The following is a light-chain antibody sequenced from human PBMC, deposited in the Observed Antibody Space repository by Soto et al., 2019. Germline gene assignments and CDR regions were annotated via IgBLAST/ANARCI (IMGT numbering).Light chain of an antibody. Sequence: DIVMTQSPDSLAVSLGERATINCKSSQSVLYSSNNKNYLAWYQQKPGQPPKLLIYSASTRESGVPDRFSGSGSWTDYTLTISSLQAEDVAVYYCQQYYSTPRAFGQGTKVEIK. J-gene: IGKJ1*01. CDR3: QQYYSTPRA. CDR1: QSVLYSSNNKNY. CDR2: SAS. V-gene: IGKV4-1*01.